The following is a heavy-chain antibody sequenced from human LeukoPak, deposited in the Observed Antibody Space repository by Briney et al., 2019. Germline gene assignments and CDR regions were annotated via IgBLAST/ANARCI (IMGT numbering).Heavy chain of an antibody. CDR3: ARRVVGALQANWFDP. Sequence: SETLSLTCTVSGGSISSYYWGWIRQPPGKGLEWIGSIYYSGSTYYNPSLKSRVTISVDTSKNQFSLKLSSVTAADTAVYYCARRVVGALQANWFDPWGQGTLVTVSS. CDR2: IYYSGST. J-gene: IGHJ5*02. V-gene: IGHV4-39*01. D-gene: IGHD1-26*01. CDR1: GGSISSYY.